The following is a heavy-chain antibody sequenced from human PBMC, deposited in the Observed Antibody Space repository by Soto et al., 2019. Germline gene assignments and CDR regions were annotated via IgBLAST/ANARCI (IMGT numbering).Heavy chain of an antibody. V-gene: IGHV4-34*01. CDR2: INPSGGT. CDR3: ARVLAARASRDFHY. Sequence: QVQLQQWGAGLLKPSETLSLTCAVYGGSFSTDYWSWIRQPPGKGLEWIGEINPSGGTNYNPSLKSPVTISVATSKNQFSLKLSSVTAADTAVYYCARVLAARASRDFHYWGQGTLVTVSS. J-gene: IGHJ4*02. D-gene: IGHD6-6*01. CDR1: GGSFSTDY.